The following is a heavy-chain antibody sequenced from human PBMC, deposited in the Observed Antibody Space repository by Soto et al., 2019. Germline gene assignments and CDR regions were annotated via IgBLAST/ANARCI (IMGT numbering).Heavy chain of an antibody. V-gene: IGHV1-2*02. CDR3: AREITIFDHRWAFDI. CDR2: INPKTGGT. D-gene: IGHD3-9*01. J-gene: IGHJ3*02. CDR1: GYTFTSYA. Sequence: ASVKVSCKASGYTFTSYAMHWVRQAPGQGLEWMGWINPKTGGTNYVQKFQGRVTITRDTSASTAYMELSSLRSEDTAVYYCAREITIFDHRWAFDIWGQGTMVTVSS.